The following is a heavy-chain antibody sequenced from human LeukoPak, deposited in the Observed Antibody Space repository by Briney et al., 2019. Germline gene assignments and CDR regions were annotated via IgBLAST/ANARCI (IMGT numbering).Heavy chain of an antibody. Sequence: SGTLSLTCSVSGGSISSYYWSWIRQPPGKGLEWIGCIYYSGSTNYNPSLKSRVTISVDTSKNQFSLKLSSVTASDTAVYYCARARAEWLTNWFDPWGQGALVTVSS. J-gene: IGHJ5*02. CDR2: IYYSGST. CDR3: ARARAEWLTNWFDP. CDR1: GGSISSYY. V-gene: IGHV4-59*01. D-gene: IGHD3-3*01.